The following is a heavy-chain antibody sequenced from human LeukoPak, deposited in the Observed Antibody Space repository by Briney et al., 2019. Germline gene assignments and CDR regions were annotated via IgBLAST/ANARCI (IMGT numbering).Heavy chain of an antibody. CDR3: ARQGRIVVVTTTHDAFDI. CDR1: GYSFTTYW. Sequence: GESLKISCTGFGYSFTTYWIGWVRQMPGKGLGWMGIFYPGGSDARYSPSLQGQVTISVDKSISTAYLQWSSLKASDTAMYYCARQGRIVVVTTTHDAFDIWGQGTMVTVSS. J-gene: IGHJ3*02. V-gene: IGHV5-51*01. D-gene: IGHD2-21*02. CDR2: FYPGGSDA.